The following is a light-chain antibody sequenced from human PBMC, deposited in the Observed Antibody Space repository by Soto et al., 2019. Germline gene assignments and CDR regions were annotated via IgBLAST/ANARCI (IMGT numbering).Light chain of an antibody. CDR2: AAS. CDR1: QGIRSW. Sequence: DIQITQSPSSVSAYVGDRVTITCRASQGIRSWLSCDQQKSGKDPKLLIYAASSLQSGVPSMFSGSGSGTDFTLTISSRQPEDFANYNYQQANIFPHTFGVGTKVQNK. J-gene: IGKJ4*01. V-gene: IGKV1-12*01. CDR3: QQANIFPHT.